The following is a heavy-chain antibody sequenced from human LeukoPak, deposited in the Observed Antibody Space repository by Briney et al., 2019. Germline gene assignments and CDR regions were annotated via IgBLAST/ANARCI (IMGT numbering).Heavy chain of an antibody. V-gene: IGHV3-23*01. J-gene: IGHJ4*02. CDR3: AKGARYYGSGPGLQNLYYFDY. Sequence: PGGSLRLFCAASGFTFSSYAMSWVRQAPGRGLEWVSAISGSGGSTYYADSVKGRFTISRDNSKNTLYRQMNSLRAEDTAVYYCAKGARYYGSGPGLQNLYYFDYWGQGTLVTVSS. D-gene: IGHD3-10*01. CDR2: ISGSGGST. CDR1: GFTFSSYA.